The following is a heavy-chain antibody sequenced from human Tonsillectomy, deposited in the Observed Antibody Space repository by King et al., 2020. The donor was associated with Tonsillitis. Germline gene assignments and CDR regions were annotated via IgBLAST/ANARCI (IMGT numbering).Heavy chain of an antibody. V-gene: IGHV1-8*01. Sequence: QLVQSGAEVKKPGASVKVSCKASGYTFTSYDINWVRQATGQGLEWMGGRNPNSGNTGSVRKFQGRVTMTRNTSISTAYMERSSLRSEDTAVYYGATALVRTIRGDGYNLVYWGQGTLVTVSS. CDR2: RNPNSGNT. D-gene: IGHD5-24*01. J-gene: IGHJ4*02. CDR3: ATALVRTIRGDGYNLVY. CDR1: GYTFTSYD.